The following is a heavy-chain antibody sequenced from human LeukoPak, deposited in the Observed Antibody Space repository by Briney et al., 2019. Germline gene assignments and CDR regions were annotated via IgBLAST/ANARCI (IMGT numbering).Heavy chain of an antibody. V-gene: IGHV1-8*01. CDR1: GYTFTSYD. Sequence: ASVKVSCKASGYTFTSYDINWVRQATGQGLEWMGWMNPNSGNTGYAQKFQGRVTMTRNTSISTAYMELSSLRSEDPAVYYCARVTTYYDFWSGYYPNWFDPWGQGTLVTVSS. D-gene: IGHD3-3*01. CDR2: MNPNSGNT. J-gene: IGHJ5*02. CDR3: ARVTTYYDFWSGYYPNWFDP.